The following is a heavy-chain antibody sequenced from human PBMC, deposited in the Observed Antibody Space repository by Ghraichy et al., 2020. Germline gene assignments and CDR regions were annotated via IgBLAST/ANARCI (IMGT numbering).Heavy chain of an antibody. CDR2: IYYSGST. J-gene: IGHJ5*02. V-gene: IGHV4-61*01. CDR1: GGSVSSGSYY. Sequence: SETLSLTCTVSGGSVSSGSYYWSWIRQPPGKGLEWIGYIYYSGSTHYNPSLKSRVTISVDTSKNQFSLKLSSVTAADTAVYYCARVHPYSSSWIWFDPWGQGALVTVSS. CDR3: ARVHPYSSSWIWFDP. D-gene: IGHD6-13*01.